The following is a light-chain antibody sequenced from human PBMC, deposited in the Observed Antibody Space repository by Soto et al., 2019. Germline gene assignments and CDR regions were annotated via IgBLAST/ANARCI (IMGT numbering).Light chain of an antibody. CDR3: NSYAGSNTLYV. J-gene: IGLJ1*01. V-gene: IGLV2-8*01. Sequence: QSALTQPPSASGSPGQSVTISCTGTSSDVGGYNYVSWYQQHPGKAPKLMIYEVSKRPSGVPDRFSGSKSGNTASLTVSGLQAEDEAHYYCNSYAGSNTLYVFGTGTKLTVL. CDR1: SSDVGGYNY. CDR2: EVS.